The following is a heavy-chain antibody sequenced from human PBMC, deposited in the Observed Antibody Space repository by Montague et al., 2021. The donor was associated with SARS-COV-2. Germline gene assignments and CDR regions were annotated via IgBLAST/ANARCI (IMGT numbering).Heavy chain of an antibody. CDR2: ISTDGSVY. CDR3: ARGTVGAAGFDY. D-gene: IGHD6-13*01. Sequence: SLRLSCAASGFTLSNYVMHWVRQAPGKGLEWVAVISTDGSVYDYLDSVKGRFTISRDNPKNTLYLQMNSLRAEDTAVYYCARGTVGAAGFDYSGQGTLVTVSS. CDR1: GFTLSNYV. J-gene: IGHJ4*02. V-gene: IGHV3-30*03.